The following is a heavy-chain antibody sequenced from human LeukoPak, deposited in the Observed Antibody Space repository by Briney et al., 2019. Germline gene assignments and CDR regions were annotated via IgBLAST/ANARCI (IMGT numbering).Heavy chain of an antibody. CDR1: GGPISSYY. CDR2: IYTSGST. J-gene: IGHJ5*02. V-gene: IGHV4-4*07. CDR3: ARAGSIWSGYYRFDP. Sequence: NASETLSLTCTVSGGPISSYYWSWIRQPAGKGPEWIGRIYTSGSTNYNPSLKSRVTMSVDTSRNQFSLKLSSVTAADTAVYYCARAGSIWSGYYRFDPWGQGTLVTVSS. D-gene: IGHD3-3*01.